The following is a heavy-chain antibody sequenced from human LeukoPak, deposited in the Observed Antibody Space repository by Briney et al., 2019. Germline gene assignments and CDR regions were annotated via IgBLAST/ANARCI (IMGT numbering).Heavy chain of an antibody. J-gene: IGHJ4*02. D-gene: IGHD6-19*01. V-gene: IGHV3-30-3*01. Sequence: GGSLRLSCAVSGFTFSSYAIHWVRQAPGKGLEWVAVISYDGSNKYYADSVKSRFTISRDNSKNTLYLQMNSLRAEDTAVYYCAVSNSSGWYDYFDYWGQGTLVSVSS. CDR2: ISYDGSNK. CDR3: AVSNSSGWYDYFDY. CDR1: GFTFSSYA.